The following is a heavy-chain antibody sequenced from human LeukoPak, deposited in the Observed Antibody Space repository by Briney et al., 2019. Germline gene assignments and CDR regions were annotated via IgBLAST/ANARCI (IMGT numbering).Heavy chain of an antibody. D-gene: IGHD2-8*02. J-gene: IGHJ4*02. Sequence: ASVEVSCKASGYTFDTHAMHWVRQAPGQRLEWMGWINTANGNTEYSQNFQGRVTITRDTSASTTYMELSSLRSEDTTIYYCARDAGTNWWHGLDFWGQGTLVTVSS. V-gene: IGHV1-3*04. CDR2: INTANGNT. CDR3: ARDAGTNWWHGLDF. CDR1: GYTFDTHA.